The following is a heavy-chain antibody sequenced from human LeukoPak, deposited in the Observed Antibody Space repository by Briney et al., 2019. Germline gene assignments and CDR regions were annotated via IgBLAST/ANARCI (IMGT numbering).Heavy chain of an antibody. CDR2: IKQDGSEK. CDR3: ALVVTVHYYQYYYMDV. V-gene: IGHV3-7*01. D-gene: IGHD2-21*02. Sequence: PGGSLRLSCAASGFTFSSYWMSWVRQAPGKGLEWVANIKQDGSEKYYVDSVKGRFTISRDNAKNSLYLQMNRLRAEDSAVYYCALVVTVHYYQYYYMDVWGQGTTVTISS. CDR1: GFTFSSYW. J-gene: IGHJ6*03.